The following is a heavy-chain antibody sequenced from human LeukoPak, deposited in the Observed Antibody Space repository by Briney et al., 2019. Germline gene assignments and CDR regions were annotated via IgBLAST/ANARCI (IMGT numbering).Heavy chain of an antibody. V-gene: IGHV4-34*01. J-gene: IGHJ5*02. CDR1: GGSFSCYY. CDR3: ARGPWRIVGAVGAGYWFDP. D-gene: IGHD1-26*01. CDR2: INHSGST. Sequence: SETLSFTCAVYGGSFSCYYWRWIRQPPGKGLEWIGEINHSGSTNYNPSIKSRVTISVDTSKNQFSLKLSSVTAADTAVYYCARGPWRIVGAVGAGYWFDPWGQGTLVTVSS.